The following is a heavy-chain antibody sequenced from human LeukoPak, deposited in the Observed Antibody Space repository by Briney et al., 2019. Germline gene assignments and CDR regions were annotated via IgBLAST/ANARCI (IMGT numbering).Heavy chain of an antibody. CDR2: ISSSSYI. CDR3: ARDVGYCISTSCYENYFDY. J-gene: IGHJ4*02. V-gene: IGHV3-21*01. CDR1: GFTFSSYS. Sequence: PGGSLRLSCAASGFTFSSYSMNWVRQAPGKGLEWVSSISSSSYIYYADSVKGRFTISRDNAKNSLYLQMNSLRAEDTAVYYCARDVGYCISTSCYENYFDYWGQGTLVTVSA. D-gene: IGHD2-2*01.